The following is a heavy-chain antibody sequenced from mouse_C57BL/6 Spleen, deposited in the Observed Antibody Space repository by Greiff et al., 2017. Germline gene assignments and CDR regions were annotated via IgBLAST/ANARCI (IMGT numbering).Heavy chain of an antibody. D-gene: IGHD2-4*01. J-gene: IGHJ1*03. CDR2: IYPGSGNT. CDR3: ARWGYYDYDDSSYWYFDV. Sequence: QVQLQQSGAELVRPGASVKLSCKASGYTFTDYYINWVKQRPGQGLEWIARIYPGSGNTYYNETFKGKPTLTAEKSSSTAYMQLSSLTSEDSAVYFCARWGYYDYDDSSYWYFDVWGTGTTVTVSS. CDR1: GYTFTDYY. V-gene: IGHV1-76*01.